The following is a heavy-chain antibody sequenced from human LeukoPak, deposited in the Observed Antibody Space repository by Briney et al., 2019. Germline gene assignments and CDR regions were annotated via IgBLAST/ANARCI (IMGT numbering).Heavy chain of an antibody. D-gene: IGHD2-8*01. V-gene: IGHV4-38-2*02. CDR1: GYSISSGYY. CDR3: ARAPNPRRFDY. CDR2: IYHSGST. Sequence: SETLSLTCTVSGYSISSGYYWGWIRQPPGKGLEWIGSIYHSGSTYYNPSLKSRVTISVDTSKNQSSLKLSSVTAADTAVYYCARAPNPRRFDYWGQGTLVAVSS. J-gene: IGHJ4*02.